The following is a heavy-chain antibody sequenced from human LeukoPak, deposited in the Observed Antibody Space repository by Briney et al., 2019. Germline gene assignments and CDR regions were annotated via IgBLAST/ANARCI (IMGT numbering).Heavy chain of an antibody. J-gene: IGHJ4*02. CDR1: RYTLTSYY. CDR2: INTDSGGT. V-gene: IGHV1-2*02. Sequence: ASVKVSCKASRYTLTSYYLHWVRQAPGQGLEWMGWINTDSGGTNYAQKFQGRVTLTRDTSITTAYMELNRLRSDDTAVYYCARGTSIVRGIIDYWGQGTLVTVSS. CDR3: ARGTSIVRGIIDY. D-gene: IGHD3-10*01.